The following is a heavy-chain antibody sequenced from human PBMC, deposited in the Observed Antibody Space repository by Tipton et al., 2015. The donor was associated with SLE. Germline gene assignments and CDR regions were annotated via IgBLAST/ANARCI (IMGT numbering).Heavy chain of an antibody. D-gene: IGHD3-10*01. J-gene: IGHJ5*02. CDR3: ARGIWFGELSAWFDP. Sequence: QSGAEVKKPGASVKVSCKASGYTFTSYAMNWVRLAPGQGLEWMGWINTNTGNPTYAQGFTGRFVFSLDTSVSTAYLQISSLKAEDTAVYYCARGIWFGELSAWFDPWGQGTLVTVSS. V-gene: IGHV7-4-1*02. CDR2: INTNTGNP. CDR1: GYTFTSYA.